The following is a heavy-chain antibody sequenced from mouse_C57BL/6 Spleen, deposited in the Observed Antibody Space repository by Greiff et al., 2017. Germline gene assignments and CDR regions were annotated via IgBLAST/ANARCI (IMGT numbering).Heavy chain of an antibody. J-gene: IGHJ4*01. CDR1: GYTFTSYW. CDR3: AREVLAIDYARVY. CDR2: IDPNSGGT. D-gene: IGHD6-1*01. Sequence: QVQLQQPGAELVKPGASVKLSCKASGYTFTSYWMHWVKQRPGRGLEWIGRIDPNSGGTKYNEKFQSKATLTVDKPSSPAYMKLSSLTSEDSAVYSCAREVLAIDYARVYRGQGTSVTVSS. V-gene: IGHV1-72*01.